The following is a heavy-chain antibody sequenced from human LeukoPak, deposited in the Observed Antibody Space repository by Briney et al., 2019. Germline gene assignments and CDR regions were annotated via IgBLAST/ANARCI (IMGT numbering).Heavy chain of an antibody. CDR3: ARGGYSSGWPDALDI. CDR1: GGTFRYA. D-gene: IGHD6-19*01. V-gene: IGHV1-69*13. J-gene: IGHJ3*02. CDR2: IISIFGKA. Sequence: SVKVSCKASGGTFRYAISWVRQAPGQGLEWVGGIISIFGKANYAQRFQGRVTILADESTSTAYMELSSLRSEDTAVYYCARGGYSSGWPDALDIWGQGTMVTVSS.